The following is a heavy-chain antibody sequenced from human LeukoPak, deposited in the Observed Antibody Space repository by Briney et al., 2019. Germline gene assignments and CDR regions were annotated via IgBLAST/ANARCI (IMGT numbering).Heavy chain of an antibody. CDR2: MNPNSGNT. CDR1: GYTFTSYD. D-gene: IGHD4-23*01. Sequence: ASVKVSCKASGYTFTSYDINWVRQATGQGLEWMGWMNPNSGNTGYAQKFQGRVTMTRITSISTAYMELSSLRSEDTAVYYCARVSFYGGSPLSGGMDVWGQGTTVTVS. V-gene: IGHV1-8*01. CDR3: ARVSFYGGSPLSGGMDV. J-gene: IGHJ6*02.